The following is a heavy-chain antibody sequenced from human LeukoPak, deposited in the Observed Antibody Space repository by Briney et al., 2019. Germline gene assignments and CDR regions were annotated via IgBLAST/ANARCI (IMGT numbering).Heavy chain of an antibody. D-gene: IGHD2-2*01. CDR3: ARGWYQLLFFDY. J-gene: IGHJ4*02. CDR1: GGSISSGDYN. V-gene: IGHV4-30-4*01. Sequence: SETLSLTCTVSGGSISSGDYNWSWIRQPPGKGLEWIGYIYYSGSTYYNPSLKSRVTISVDTSKNQFSLKLSSVTAADTAVYYCARGWYQLLFFDYWGQGTLVTVSS. CDR2: IYYSGST.